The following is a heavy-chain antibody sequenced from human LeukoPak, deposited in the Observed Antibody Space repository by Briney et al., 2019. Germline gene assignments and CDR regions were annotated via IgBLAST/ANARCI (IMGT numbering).Heavy chain of an antibody. CDR2: ISAYNGNT. D-gene: IGHD6-19*01. CDR1: GYTFTSYG. Sequence: ASVKVSCKASGYTFTSYGISWVRQAPGQGLEGMGWISAYNGNTNYAQKLQGRVTMTTDTSTSTAYMELRSLRSDDTAVYYCARDEAVAASGGWFDPWGQGTLVTVSS. CDR3: ARDEAVAASGGWFDP. V-gene: IGHV1-18*01. J-gene: IGHJ5*02.